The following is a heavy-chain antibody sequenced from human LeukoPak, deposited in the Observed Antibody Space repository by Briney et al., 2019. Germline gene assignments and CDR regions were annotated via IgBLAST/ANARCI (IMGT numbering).Heavy chain of an antibody. CDR3: AKGFDCSSTSCYFMGTYYYYYYGMDV. D-gene: IGHD2-2*01. CDR2: ISGSGGST. Sequence: GGSLRRSCAASGFTFSSYAMSWVRQAPGKGLEWVSAISGSGGSTYYADSVKGRFTISRDNSKNTLYLPMNSLRAEDTAVYYCAKGFDCSSTSCYFMGTYYYYYYGMDVWGQGTTVTVSS. J-gene: IGHJ6*02. V-gene: IGHV3-23*01. CDR1: GFTFSSYA.